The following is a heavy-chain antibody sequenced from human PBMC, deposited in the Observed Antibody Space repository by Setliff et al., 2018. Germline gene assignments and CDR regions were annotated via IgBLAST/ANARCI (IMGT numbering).Heavy chain of an antibody. V-gene: IGHV3-23*01. Sequence: PGGSLRLSCAASGFTFSSYTMSWVRQAPGKGLEWVSAISGSGGNTYYADSVKGRFTISRDNSNNTLYLQMNSLRAEDTAVYFCARDGSVRGVDEYFDYWGQGTLVTVSS. CDR2: ISGSGGNT. CDR3: ARDGSVRGVDEYFDY. J-gene: IGHJ4*02. D-gene: IGHD1-26*01. CDR1: GFTFSSYT.